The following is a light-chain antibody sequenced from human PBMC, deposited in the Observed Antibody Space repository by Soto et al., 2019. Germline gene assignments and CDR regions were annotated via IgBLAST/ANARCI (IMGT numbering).Light chain of an antibody. Sequence: SYELTQPLSVSVARGQTARITCGGNNIGSKGVHWYQQKPGQAPILVIYRDSSRPSEIPERFSGSNSGNTATLTISRAQAGDEADYFCQVWDSSTWVFGGGTKLTVL. CDR2: RDS. V-gene: IGLV3-9*01. J-gene: IGLJ2*01. CDR1: NIGSKG. CDR3: QVWDSSTWV.